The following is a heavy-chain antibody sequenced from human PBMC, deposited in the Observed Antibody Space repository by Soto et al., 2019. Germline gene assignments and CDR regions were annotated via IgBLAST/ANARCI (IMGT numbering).Heavy chain of an antibody. J-gene: IGHJ6*02. CDR2: IIPIFGTA. Sequence: QVQLVQSGAEVKKPGSSVKVSCKASGGTFSSYAISWVRQAPGQGLEWMGGIIPIFGTADYAQKFQGRVTITADESTSTAYVELSSLRSEGTAVYYCATPPDGGTAHYYNGMDVWGQGTTVTFSS. V-gene: IGHV1-69*12. CDR3: ATPPDGGTAHYYNGMDV. D-gene: IGHD3-16*01. CDR1: GGTFSSYA.